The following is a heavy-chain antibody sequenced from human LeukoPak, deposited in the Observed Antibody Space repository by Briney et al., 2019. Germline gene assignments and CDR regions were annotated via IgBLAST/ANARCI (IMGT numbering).Heavy chain of an antibody. J-gene: IGHJ6*02. CDR2: ISSDGDNT. V-gene: IGHV3-64D*06. Sequence: GGSLRLSCSASGFTFSSFVMHWVRQAPGKGLEFVSAISSDGDNTFYADSVKGRFTISRDNSKNTLYLQTSSLRGEDTAVYYCARRPSGSYYYYGMDVWGQGTTVTVSS. CDR1: GFTFSSFV. CDR3: ARRPSGSYYYYGMDV. D-gene: IGHD1-26*01.